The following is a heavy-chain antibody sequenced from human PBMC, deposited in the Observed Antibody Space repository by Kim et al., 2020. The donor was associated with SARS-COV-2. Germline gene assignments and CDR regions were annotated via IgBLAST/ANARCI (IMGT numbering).Heavy chain of an antibody. V-gene: IGHV4-39*01. J-gene: IGHJ2*01. Sequence: SETLSLTCSVSGGSISSSDYYWGWIRQPPGKGLEWIATIYYSGNTYYNPSLKGRVTISVDTSKKQFSLRLSSVTAADAVVYDCARHLRSWYFDLWGRGTLVTVSS. CDR2: IYYSGNT. CDR1: GGSISSSDYY. CDR3: ARHLRSWYFDL.